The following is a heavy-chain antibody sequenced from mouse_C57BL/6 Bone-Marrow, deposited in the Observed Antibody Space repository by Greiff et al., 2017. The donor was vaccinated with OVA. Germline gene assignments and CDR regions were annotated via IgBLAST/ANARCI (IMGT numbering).Heavy chain of an antibody. CDR2: INPDSSTI. D-gene: IGHD2-4*01. J-gene: IGHJ1*03. CDR1: GVDFSRYW. V-gene: IGHV4-1*01. CDR3: ARHDYDEWYFDV. Sequence: TASGVDFSRYWMSWVRRAPGKGLEWIGEINPDSSTINYAPSLKDKFIISRDNAKNTLYLQMSKVRSEDTALYYCARHDYDEWYFDVWGTGTTVTVSS.